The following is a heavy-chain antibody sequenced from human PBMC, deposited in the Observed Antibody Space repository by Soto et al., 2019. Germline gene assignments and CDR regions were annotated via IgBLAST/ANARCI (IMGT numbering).Heavy chain of an antibody. CDR3: ARQALRFYGMDV. CDR2: IYYSGST. CDR1: GGSISSSSYY. D-gene: IGHD3-16*01. J-gene: IGHJ6*02. V-gene: IGHV4-39*01. Sequence: SETLSLTCTVSGGSISSSSYYWGWIRQPPGKGLEWIGSIYYSGSTYYNPSLKSRVTISVDASKNQFSLKLSSVTAADTAVYYCARQALRFYGMDVWGQGTTVTVSS.